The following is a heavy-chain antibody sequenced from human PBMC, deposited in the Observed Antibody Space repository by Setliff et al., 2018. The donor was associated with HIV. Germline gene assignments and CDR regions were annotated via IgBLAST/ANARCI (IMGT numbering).Heavy chain of an antibody. V-gene: IGHV5-51*01. CDR3: TRRRRAPGTADLWAH. D-gene: IGHD3-16*01. J-gene: IGHJ4*02. CDR2: IYPGDFVT. CDR1: GYSFTNYW. Sequence: PGESLKISCQASGYSFTNYWIGWVRQMPGKGLEWIGVIYPGDFVTRYGPSFQGQVFISADRSITTAYLQWDSLKASDTAMYYCTRRRRAPGTADLWAHWGQGTLVTVSS.